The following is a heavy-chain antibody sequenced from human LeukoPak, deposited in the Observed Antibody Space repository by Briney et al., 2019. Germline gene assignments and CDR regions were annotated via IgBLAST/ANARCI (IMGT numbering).Heavy chain of an antibody. CDR2: INPNSGGT. V-gene: IGHV1-2*02. CDR3: ARVESGSYYAFDI. CDR1: GYTFTAYY. D-gene: IGHD1-26*01. J-gene: IGHJ3*02. Sequence: ASVSVSSTASGYTFTAYYMHWVPQAPRHRREWLGWINPNSGGTNYARKFQDKVTMTRETSISTAYMEVSRLRSDDTAVYYCARVESGSYYAFDIWGQGTMVAVSS.